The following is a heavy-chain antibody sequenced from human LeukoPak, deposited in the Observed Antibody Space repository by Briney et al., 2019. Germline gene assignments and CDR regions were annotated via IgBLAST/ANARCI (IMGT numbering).Heavy chain of an antibody. CDR1: GGSISSSNW. J-gene: IGHJ5*02. CDR2: IYHSGST. V-gene: IGHV4-4*02. D-gene: IGHD3-22*01. Sequence: SGTLSLTCAVSGGSISSSNWWSWVRQPPGKGLEWIGEIYHSGSTNYNPSLKSRVTISVDKSKNQFSLKLSSVTAADTAVYYCARESSNYYDSSGSPGSWGQGTLVTVSS. CDR3: ARESSNYYDSSGSPGS.